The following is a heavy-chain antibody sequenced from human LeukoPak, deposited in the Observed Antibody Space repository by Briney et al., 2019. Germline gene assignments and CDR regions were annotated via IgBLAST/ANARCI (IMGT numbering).Heavy chain of an antibody. CDR2: IYYSGST. Sequence: SETLSLTCSVSGASITSSYWSWIRQPPGKGLEWIGYIYYSGSTNYNPSLKSRVTISVDTSKNQFSLKLTSVTAADTAVYYCASRGVAAAYDAFDIWGQGTMVTVSS. CDR3: ASRGVAAAYDAFDI. D-gene: IGHD6-13*01. V-gene: IGHV4-59*08. J-gene: IGHJ3*02. CDR1: GASITSSY.